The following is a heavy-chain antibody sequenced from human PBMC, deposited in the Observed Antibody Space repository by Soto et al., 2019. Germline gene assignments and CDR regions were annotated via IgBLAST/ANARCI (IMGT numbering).Heavy chain of an antibody. CDR3: ARHVPVRGQRFDY. V-gene: IGHV4-31*03. CDR2: IYYSGST. Sequence: SSETLSLTCTVSGGSISSGGYYWSWIRQHPGKGLEWIGYIYYSGSTYYNPSLKSRVTISVDTSNTQFALQLSSVTAADPAQYYCARHVPVRGQRFDYRGQGTLVTVAS. J-gene: IGHJ4*02. CDR1: GGSISSGGYY. D-gene: IGHD3-10*02.